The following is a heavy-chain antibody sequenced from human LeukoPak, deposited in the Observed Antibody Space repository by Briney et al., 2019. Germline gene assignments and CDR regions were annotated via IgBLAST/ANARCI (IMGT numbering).Heavy chain of an antibody. Sequence: SVKVSCRASGGTFSSYAISWGRQAPGQGLEWMGGIIPIFGTANYAQKFQGRVTITADESTSTAYMELSSLRSEDTAVYYCARGNEGPLNYWGQGTLVTVSS. CDR3: ARGNEGPLNY. CDR2: IIPIFGTA. J-gene: IGHJ4*02. V-gene: IGHV1-69*01. CDR1: GGTFSSYA. D-gene: IGHD1-1*01.